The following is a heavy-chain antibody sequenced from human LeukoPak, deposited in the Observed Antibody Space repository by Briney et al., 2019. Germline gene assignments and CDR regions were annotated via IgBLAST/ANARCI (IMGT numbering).Heavy chain of an antibody. CDR1: RGSISNNSYY. J-gene: IGHJ4*02. CDR2: IYYSGST. Sequence: SETLPLTCIVSRGSISNNSYYWRCIRQPPGKALEWIGNIYYSGSTYYNPSLKSRVTISVDTSENQFSLKLSSVTAADTDIYYCARHRRVSTIPSEFDYWGQGTLVTVSS. V-gene: IGHV4-39*01. CDR3: ARHRRVSTIPSEFDY. D-gene: IGHD5/OR15-5a*01.